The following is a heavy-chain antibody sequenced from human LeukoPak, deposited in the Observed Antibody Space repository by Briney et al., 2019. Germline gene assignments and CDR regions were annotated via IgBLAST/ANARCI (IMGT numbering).Heavy chain of an antibody. V-gene: IGHV5-51*01. D-gene: IGHD2-15*01. CDR2: IYPGDFDI. Sequence: GESLKISCKGSGYFFNSYWIGWVRQMPGKGLEWMGIIYPGDFDIRYSPSFQGQVTISADKSISTAYLQWSSLKASDTAMYYCARHHPNNPDCSGGGCYYFDYWGQGTLVTVSS. J-gene: IGHJ4*02. CDR1: GYFFNSYW. CDR3: ARHHPNNPDCSGGGCYYFDY.